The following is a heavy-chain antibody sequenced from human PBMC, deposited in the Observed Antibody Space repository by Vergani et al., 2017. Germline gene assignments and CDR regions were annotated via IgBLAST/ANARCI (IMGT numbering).Heavy chain of an antibody. CDR1: GYTFTAYY. CDR3: ARDRTTVTYYYYYMDV. V-gene: IGHV1-2*02. D-gene: IGHD4-11*01. Sequence: QVQLVQSGAEVKKPGASVKVSCKASGYTFTAYYMHWVRQAPGQGLEWMGWINPNSGGTNYAQKFQGRVTLTTDTSISTAYMELSSLRSEDTAVYYCARDRTTVTYYYYYMDVWGKGTTVTVSS. J-gene: IGHJ6*03. CDR2: INPNSGGT.